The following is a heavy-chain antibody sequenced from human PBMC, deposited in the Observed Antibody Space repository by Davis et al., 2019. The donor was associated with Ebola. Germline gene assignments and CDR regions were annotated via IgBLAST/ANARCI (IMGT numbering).Heavy chain of an antibody. CDR1: GFTFSSYA. Sequence: ESLKISCAASGFTFSSYAMSWVRQAPGKGLEWVSAISGSGGSTYYADSVKGRFTISRDNSKNTLYLQMNSLRAEDTAVYYCAKDRGSSWYEAWFDPWGQGTLVTVSS. J-gene: IGHJ5*02. CDR3: AKDRGSSWYEAWFDP. D-gene: IGHD6-13*01. CDR2: ISGSGGST. V-gene: IGHV3-23*01.